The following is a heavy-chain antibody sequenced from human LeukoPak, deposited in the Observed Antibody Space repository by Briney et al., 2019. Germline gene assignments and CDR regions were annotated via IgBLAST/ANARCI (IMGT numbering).Heavy chain of an antibody. V-gene: IGHV4-4*07. Sequence: SETLSLTCTTSGGSNSGDYWSWIRQPAGEGLEWIGRIYPSGSTYLNPSLKSRVSMSVDMSKSQIFLKVDSVTAADTAVYYCARGYASGCYSTWGQGILVTVSS. CDR3: ARGYASGCYST. CDR1: GGSNSGDY. D-gene: IGHD3-10*01. CDR2: IYPSGST. J-gene: IGHJ5*02.